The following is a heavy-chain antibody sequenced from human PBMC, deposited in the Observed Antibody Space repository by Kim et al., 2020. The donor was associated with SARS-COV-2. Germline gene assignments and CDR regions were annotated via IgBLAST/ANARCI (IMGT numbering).Heavy chain of an antibody. CDR1: GGSISSYS. CDR3: ARGRGDSSGYCPISN. CDR2: ISYSGST. J-gene: IGHJ4*02. V-gene: IGHV4-59*01. Sequence: SETLSLTCTVSGGSISSYSYSWIRQPPGKGLEWIAYISYSGSTNYNPSLKSRVTISVDTSKNQFSLKLSSVTAADTAVYYCARGRGDSSGYCPISNWGQGTLVTVSS. D-gene: IGHD3-22*01.